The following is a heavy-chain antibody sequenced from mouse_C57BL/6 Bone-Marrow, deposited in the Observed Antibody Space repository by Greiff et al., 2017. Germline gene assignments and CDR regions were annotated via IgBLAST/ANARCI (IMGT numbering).Heavy chain of an antibody. CDR3: ARDLLCRFAY. Sequence: EVKLVESGGGLVKPGGSLKLSCAASGFTFSSYAMSWVRQTPEKRLEWVATISDGGSYTYYPDNVKGRFTISRDNAKNNLYLQMSHLKSEDTAMXYCARDLLCRFAYWGQGTLVTVSA. V-gene: IGHV5-4*01. CDR2: ISDGGSYT. CDR1: GFTFSSYA. J-gene: IGHJ3*01. D-gene: IGHD2-1*01.